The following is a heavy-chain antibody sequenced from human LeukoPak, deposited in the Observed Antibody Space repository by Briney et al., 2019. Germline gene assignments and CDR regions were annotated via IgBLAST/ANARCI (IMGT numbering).Heavy chain of an antibody. D-gene: IGHD5-12*01. J-gene: IGHJ4*02. V-gene: IGHV3-74*01. CDR1: GFTFSSYA. CDR2: INSDGSST. Sequence: GGSLRLSCAASGFTFSSYAMSWVRQAPGKGLEWVSRINSDGSSTIYADSVKGRFTISRDNAKSTLYLHMNSLRAEDTAVYYCASPLYSGYDWDFDSWGQGTLVTVSS. CDR3: ASPLYSGYDWDFDS.